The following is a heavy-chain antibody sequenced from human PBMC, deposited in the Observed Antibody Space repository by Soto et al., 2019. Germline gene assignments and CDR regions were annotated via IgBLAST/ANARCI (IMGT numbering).Heavy chain of an antibody. D-gene: IGHD6-19*01. CDR3: AKFHQVDSSGWYYFDY. J-gene: IGHJ4*02. Sequence: EVQLLESGGGLVQPGGSLRLSCAASGFTFSSYAMNWVRQAAGKGLEWVSGISGSGGNTYYADSVKGRFTISRDNSKNTLYLQVNSLRAEDTAVYYCAKFHQVDSSGWYYFDYWGQGNLVTVSS. CDR2: ISGSGGNT. CDR1: GFTFSSYA. V-gene: IGHV3-23*01.